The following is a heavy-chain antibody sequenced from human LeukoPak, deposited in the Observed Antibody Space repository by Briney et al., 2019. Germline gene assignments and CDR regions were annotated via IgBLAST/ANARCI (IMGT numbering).Heavy chain of an antibody. D-gene: IGHD2-2*01. CDR2: ISGSGGST. Sequence: GGSLRLSCAASGFSFSTYWMTWVRQAPGKGLEWVSAISGSGGSTYYADSVKGRFTISRDNSKNTLYLQMNSLRAEDTAVYYCAKNFVVVPAANVDYWGQGTLVTVSS. CDR1: GFSFSTYW. J-gene: IGHJ4*02. CDR3: AKNFVVVPAANVDY. V-gene: IGHV3-23*01.